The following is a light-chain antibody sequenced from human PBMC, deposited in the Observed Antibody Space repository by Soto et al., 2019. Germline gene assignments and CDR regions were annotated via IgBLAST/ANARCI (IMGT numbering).Light chain of an antibody. CDR2: AAS. V-gene: IGKV3-20*01. Sequence: IGVSQSLGTLSLSPGERATLSCRASQSVSSTYVAWYQQKPGQAPRLLIYAASSRPTGIPDRFRGSGSGTDFTLTISRLEPEDFAVYYCQHYGTSPETFGQGTNVDIK. J-gene: IGKJ1*01. CDR1: QSVSSTY. CDR3: QHYGTSPET.